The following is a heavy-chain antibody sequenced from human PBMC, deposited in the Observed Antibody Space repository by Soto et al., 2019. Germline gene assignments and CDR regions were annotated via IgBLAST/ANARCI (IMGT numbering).Heavy chain of an antibody. Sequence: QVQLVQSGAEVKKPGASVKVSCKASGYTFSNYGISWVRQAPGQGLEWMGWVSADNGNTNDAQRFQGRVTMTTDTSTSTAHMELRSLRSDDTAVYYCARRGLDYWGQGTLVTVSS. CDR1: GYTFSNYG. CDR3: ARRGLDY. CDR2: VSADNGNT. V-gene: IGHV1-18*01. J-gene: IGHJ4*02.